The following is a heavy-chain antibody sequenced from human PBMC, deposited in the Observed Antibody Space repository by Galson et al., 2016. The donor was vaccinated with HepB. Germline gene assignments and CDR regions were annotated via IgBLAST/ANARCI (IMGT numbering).Heavy chain of an antibody. V-gene: IGHV3-23*01. CDR1: GFTFSSYA. CDR2: ISDSGGST. Sequence: SLRLSCAASGFTFSSYAMSWVRQTPEKGLEWVSTISDSGGSTYYADSVKGRFIISRDNSKNTLSWQMNPLRAEDTAVYYCAKRALERLFDYWGQGTLVTVSS. CDR3: AKRALERLFDY. J-gene: IGHJ4*02.